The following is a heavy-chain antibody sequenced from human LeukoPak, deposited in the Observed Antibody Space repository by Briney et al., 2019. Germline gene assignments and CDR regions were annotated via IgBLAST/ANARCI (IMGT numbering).Heavy chain of an antibody. Sequence: ASVKVSCKASGYTFTSYGISWVRQAPGPGIEWMGWISAYNGNTNYAQKLQGRVTMTTDPSTSTAYMELRSLRSDDTAVYYCARDRSVVVPENWFDPWGQGTLVTVSS. J-gene: IGHJ5*02. CDR2: ISAYNGNT. D-gene: IGHD2-2*01. CDR1: GYTFTSYG. CDR3: ARDRSVVVPENWFDP. V-gene: IGHV1-18*01.